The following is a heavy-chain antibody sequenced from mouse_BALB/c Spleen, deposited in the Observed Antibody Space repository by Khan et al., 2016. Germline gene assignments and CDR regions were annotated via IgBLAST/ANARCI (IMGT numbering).Heavy chain of an antibody. CDR3: ARDKGGLLFDY. J-gene: IGHJ2*01. D-gene: IGHD3-1*01. Sequence: EVELVESGGGLVQPGGSLRLSCATSGFTFTDYYMTRVRQPPGKALEWLGFIRNKANGYTTEYSASVKGRFTISSDNSQSILYLQMNTLRTEDSATYYCARDKGGLLFDYWGQGTTLTVSS. CDR1: GFTFTDYY. CDR2: IRNKANGYTT. V-gene: IGHV7-3*02.